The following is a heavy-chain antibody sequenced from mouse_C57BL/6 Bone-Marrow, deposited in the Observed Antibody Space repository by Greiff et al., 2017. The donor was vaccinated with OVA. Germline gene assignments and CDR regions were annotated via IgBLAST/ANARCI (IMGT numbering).Heavy chain of an antibody. CDR2: ISSGGSYT. J-gene: IGHJ3*01. Sequence: VQLQQSGGDLVKPGGSLKLSCAASGFTFSSYGMSWVRQTPDKRLEWVATISSGGSYTYYPDSVKGRFSISRDNAKNTLYLQMSSLKSEDTPMYYCAIHCDVYYFFAYWGQVTLVTVSA. D-gene: IGHD2-3*01. V-gene: IGHV5-6*01. CDR3: AIHCDVYYFFAY. CDR1: GFTFSSYG.